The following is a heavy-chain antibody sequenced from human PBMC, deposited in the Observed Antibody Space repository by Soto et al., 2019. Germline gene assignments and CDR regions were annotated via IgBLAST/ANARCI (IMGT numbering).Heavy chain of an antibody. CDR1: GFTFSNYW. Sequence: EVKLVESGGGLVQPGGSLRLSCAASGFTFSNYWMYWVRQAPGKGLVWVSRINSDGSVSSYADSVKGRLTISRDNVKNTLYLQMNSLSVEDTAVYYCARGDCVGGTCYSWAGSFYYYMDVWGKGTTVTVFS. CDR2: INSDGSVS. V-gene: IGHV3-74*01. D-gene: IGHD2-15*01. J-gene: IGHJ6*03. CDR3: ARGDCVGGTCYSWAGSFYYYMDV.